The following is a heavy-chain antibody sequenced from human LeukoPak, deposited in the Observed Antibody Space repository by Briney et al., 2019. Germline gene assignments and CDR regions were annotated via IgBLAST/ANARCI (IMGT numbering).Heavy chain of an antibody. Sequence: ASVKVSCKASGYTFSDYYIHWVRQATGQGLEWVGWMNPNSGNTGYAQKFQGRVTMTRNTSISTAYMELSSLRSEDTAVYYCARGDGSGSYYCDYWGQGTLVTVSS. CDR1: GYTFSDYY. CDR2: MNPNSGNT. CDR3: ARGDGSGSYYCDY. V-gene: IGHV1-8*02. J-gene: IGHJ4*02. D-gene: IGHD3-10*01.